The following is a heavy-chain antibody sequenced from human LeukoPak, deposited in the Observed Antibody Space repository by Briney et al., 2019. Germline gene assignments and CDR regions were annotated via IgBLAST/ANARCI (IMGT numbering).Heavy chain of an antibody. CDR1: GFTFSSYG. CDR2: VQQEGSEK. D-gene: IGHD6-13*01. J-gene: IGHJ4*02. V-gene: IGHV3-7*01. Sequence: PGGSLRLSCAASGFTFSSYGMHWVRQAPGKGLEWVANVQQEGSEKYYVDSVKGRFTISRDNAKNSVYLQMNSLRAEDTATYYCATTLNIATAGYFWGQGTLVTVSS. CDR3: ATTLNIATAGYF.